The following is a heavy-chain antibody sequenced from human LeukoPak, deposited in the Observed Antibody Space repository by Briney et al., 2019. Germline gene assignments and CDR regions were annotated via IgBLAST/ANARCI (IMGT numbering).Heavy chain of an antibody. CDR2: INTDGSST. CDR1: GFTFSSYW. CDR3: AKQPSSGYYNDLYYYYGMDV. D-gene: IGHD3-22*01. J-gene: IGHJ6*02. V-gene: IGHV3-74*01. Sequence: GGSLRLSCAASGFTFSSYWMHWVRQAPGKGLVWVSRINTDGSSTSYADSVKGRFTISRDNAKNTLYLQMNSLRAEDTAVYYCAKQPSSGYYNDLYYYYGMDVWGQGTTVTVSS.